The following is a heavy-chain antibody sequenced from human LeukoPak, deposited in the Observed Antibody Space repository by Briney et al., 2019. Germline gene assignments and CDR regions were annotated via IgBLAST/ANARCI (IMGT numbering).Heavy chain of an antibody. CDR1: GFTFSNYA. Sequence: GGSLRLSCAASGFTFSNYAMSWVRQAPGKGLEWVSTISGSGVSTYYADSVKGRFTISRDNSKNTLYLQMNSLKAEDTAVYYCAKDGIVGPTREFDYWGQGTLVTVSS. J-gene: IGHJ4*02. D-gene: IGHD1-26*01. CDR3: AKDGIVGPTREFDY. V-gene: IGHV3-23*01. CDR2: ISGSGVST.